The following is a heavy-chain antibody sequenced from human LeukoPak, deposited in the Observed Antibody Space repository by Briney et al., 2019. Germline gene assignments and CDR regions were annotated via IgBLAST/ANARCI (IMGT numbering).Heavy chain of an antibody. V-gene: IGHV4-39*07. CDR2: IYYSGST. CDR1: GGSISSSSYY. D-gene: IGHD3-22*01. Sequence: SETLSLTCTVSGGSISSSSYYWGWIRQPPGKGLEWIGSIYYSGSTYYNPSLKSRVTISVDTSKNQFSLKLSSVTAADTAVYYCARKDSRGYYLDYWGQGTLVTVSS. CDR3: ARKDSRGYYLDY. J-gene: IGHJ4*02.